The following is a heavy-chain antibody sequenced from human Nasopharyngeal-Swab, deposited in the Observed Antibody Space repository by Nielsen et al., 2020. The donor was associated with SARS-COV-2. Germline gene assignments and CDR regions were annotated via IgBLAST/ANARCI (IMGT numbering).Heavy chain of an antibody. CDR1: GFTFSSYG. Sequence: GGSLRLSCAASGFTFSSYGMHWVRQAPGKGLEWVAVISYDGSNKYYADSVKGRFTISRDNSKNTLYLQMNSLRAEDTALYYCARPSGSYPFDYWGQGTLVTVSS. J-gene: IGHJ4*02. V-gene: IGHV3-30*03. CDR2: ISYDGSNK. D-gene: IGHD1-26*01. CDR3: ARPSGSYPFDY.